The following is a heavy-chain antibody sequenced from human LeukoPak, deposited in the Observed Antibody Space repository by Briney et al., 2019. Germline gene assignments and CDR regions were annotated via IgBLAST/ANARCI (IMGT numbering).Heavy chain of an antibody. CDR3: TTENWYVFEN. V-gene: IGHV3-7*04. J-gene: IGHJ4*02. D-gene: IGHD1-1*01. CDR2: ITLDGSDS. CDR1: GFPFSSYW. Sequence: GGSLRLSCAASGFPFSSYWMAWVRQAPGKGLEWVATITLDGSDSYYVDSVKGRFTVSRDNAKNSLYLQMNSLRAEDTAVFYCTTENWYVFENWGQGSLVTVSS.